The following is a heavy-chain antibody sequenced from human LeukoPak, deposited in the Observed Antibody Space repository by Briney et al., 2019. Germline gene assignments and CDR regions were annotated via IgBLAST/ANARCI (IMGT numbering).Heavy chain of an antibody. D-gene: IGHD1-14*01. CDR3: ARHRATGTWSDFDY. CDR1: GYTLTHNW. J-gene: IGHJ4*02. V-gene: IGHV5-51*01. CDR2: IFPADSNT. Sequence: GESLQISCQVSGYTLTHNWIGWVRQQPGRGLEWLGVIFPADSNTAYNSSFRGQVTISVDKSIDTAYLQWGSLKASDSAIYYCARHRATGTWSDFDYWGQGTVVTVSS.